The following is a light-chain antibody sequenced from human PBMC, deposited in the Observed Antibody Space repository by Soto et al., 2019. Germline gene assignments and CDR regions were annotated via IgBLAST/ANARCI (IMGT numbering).Light chain of an antibody. CDR3: QQYDNLPIT. Sequence: DIQMTQSPSSLSASVGDRVTITCQASQDISNYLNWYQQKPGKAPKLLIYDASNLETGVPSRFSGSGSGTDFTFTISSLQPEDIATYYCQQYDNLPITFGQGTRLET. V-gene: IGKV1-33*01. CDR1: QDISNY. J-gene: IGKJ5*01. CDR2: DAS.